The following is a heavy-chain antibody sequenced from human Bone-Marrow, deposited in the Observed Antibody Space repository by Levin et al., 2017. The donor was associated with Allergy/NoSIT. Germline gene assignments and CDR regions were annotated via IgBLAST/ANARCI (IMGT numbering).Heavy chain of an antibody. Sequence: PGGSLRLSCAASGFTFSSYGMHWVRQAPGKGLEWVAVIWYDGSNKYYADSVKGRFTISRDNSKNTLYLQMNSLRAEDTAVYYCARGYYYDSSGYSSPLDYWGQGTLVTVSS. CDR1: GFTFSSYG. CDR2: IWYDGSNK. CDR3: ARGYYYDSSGYSSPLDY. V-gene: IGHV3-33*01. D-gene: IGHD3-22*01. J-gene: IGHJ4*02.